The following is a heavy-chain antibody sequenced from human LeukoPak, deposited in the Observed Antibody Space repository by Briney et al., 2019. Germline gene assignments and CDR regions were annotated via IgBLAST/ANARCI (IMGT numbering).Heavy chain of an antibody. CDR1: GYSFTSYW. Sequence: GESLKISGKDSGYSFTSYWIGWVRQMPGKGLEWMGIIYPGDSDTKYSPSFQGQVTISADKSISTAYLQWSSLKASDTAMYYCARGVGYYDSSGYYYGPFRFDPWGQGTLVTVSS. D-gene: IGHD3-22*01. J-gene: IGHJ5*02. V-gene: IGHV5-51*01. CDR3: ARGVGYYDSSGYYYGPFRFDP. CDR2: IYPGDSDT.